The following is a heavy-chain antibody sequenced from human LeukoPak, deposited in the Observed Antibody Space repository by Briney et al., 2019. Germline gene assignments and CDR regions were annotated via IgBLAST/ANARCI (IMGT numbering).Heavy chain of an antibody. V-gene: IGHV7-4-1*02. CDR3: ASGAGHRDGYTFGEYFDY. D-gene: IGHD5-24*01. J-gene: IGHJ4*02. CDR1: GYTFTGYY. Sequence: GAAVRVSCKASGYTFTGYYIHWVRQAPGQGLEWMGWINTNTGNPTYAQGFTGRFVFSLDTSVSTAYLQISSLKAEDTAVYYCASGAGHRDGYTFGEYFDYWGQGTLVTVSS. CDR2: INTNTGNP.